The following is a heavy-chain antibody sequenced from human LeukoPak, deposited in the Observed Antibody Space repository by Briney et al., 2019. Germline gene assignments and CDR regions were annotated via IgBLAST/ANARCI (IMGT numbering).Heavy chain of an antibody. CDR2: IYYSVST. CDR3: ASSSAMVTHSFDY. V-gene: IGHV4-59*08. Sequence: SETLSLTCTVSGGSISSYYWSWIRQPPGEGLEWIGFIYYSVSTNQNPSLKSRVTMSVGTSKNQFFLRLSSVTAADTAVYYCASSSAMVTHSFDYWGQGTLVTVSS. J-gene: IGHJ4*02. D-gene: IGHD5-18*01. CDR1: GGSISSYY.